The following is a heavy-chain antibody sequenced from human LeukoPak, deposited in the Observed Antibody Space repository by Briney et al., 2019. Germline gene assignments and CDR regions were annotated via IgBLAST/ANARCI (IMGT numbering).Heavy chain of an antibody. CDR1: GFTFSSSA. CDR2: ISASDGST. CDR3: AKDRITIQGDAFDF. Sequence: AGGSLRLSCATSGFTFSSSAMSWVRQPPGKGLAWVSTISASDGSTYYADSVKGRFTISRDNSKSTLFLQMNSLRAEDTAIYYCAKDRITIQGDAFDFWGQGTMVTVSS. V-gene: IGHV3-23*01. J-gene: IGHJ3*01. D-gene: IGHD2-15*01.